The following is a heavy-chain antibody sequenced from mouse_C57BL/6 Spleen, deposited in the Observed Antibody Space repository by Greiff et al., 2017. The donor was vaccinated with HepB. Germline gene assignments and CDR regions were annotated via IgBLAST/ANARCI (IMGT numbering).Heavy chain of an antibody. V-gene: IGHV1-55*01. CDR3: AREAYYYGSSLAWFAY. J-gene: IGHJ3*01. D-gene: IGHD1-1*01. Sequence: VQLQQPGAELVKPGASVKMSCKASGYTFTSYWITWVKQRPGQGLEWIGDIYPGSGSTNYNEKFKSKATLTVDTSSSTAYMQLSSLTSEDSAVYYCAREAYYYGSSLAWFAYWGQGTLVTVSA. CDR2: IYPGSGST. CDR1: GYTFTSYW.